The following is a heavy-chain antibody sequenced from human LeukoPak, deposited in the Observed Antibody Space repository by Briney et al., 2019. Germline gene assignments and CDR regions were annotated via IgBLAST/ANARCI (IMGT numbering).Heavy chain of an antibody. V-gene: IGHV4-39*01. CDR1: GVSISSTSHY. D-gene: IGHD2-21*01. CDR2: MYYSRST. CDR3: ATTGDGWQHYYFDF. J-gene: IGHJ4*02. Sequence: SETLSLTCTVSGVSISSTSHYWGWIRQPPGKGLDWIGSMYYSRSTYYNLPLKSLVTISIDTSKNQFSLKLSSVTAADTAVYYCATTGDGWQHYYFDFWGQGTLVTVSS.